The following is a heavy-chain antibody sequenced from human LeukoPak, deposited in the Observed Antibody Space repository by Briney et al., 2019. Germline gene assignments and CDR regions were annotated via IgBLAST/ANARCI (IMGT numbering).Heavy chain of an antibody. Sequence: GGSLRLSXAASGFTFDDYAMHWVRQAPGKGLEWVSLISWDGGSTYYADSVKGRFTISRDNSKNSLYLQMNSLRAEDTALYYCAKAGGTCSSTSCYSPFDYWGQGTLVTVSS. CDR1: GFTFDDYA. D-gene: IGHD2-2*02. CDR3: AKAGGTCSSTSCYSPFDY. J-gene: IGHJ4*02. CDR2: ISWDGGST. V-gene: IGHV3-43D*03.